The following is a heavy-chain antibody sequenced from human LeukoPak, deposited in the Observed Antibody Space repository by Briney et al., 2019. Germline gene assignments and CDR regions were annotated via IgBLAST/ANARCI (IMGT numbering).Heavy chain of an antibody. D-gene: IGHD1-26*01. CDR1: GFTFSSYS. J-gene: IGHJ3*02. CDR2: ISGSGGST. Sequence: GGSLRLSCAASGFTFSSYSMSWVRQPPGKGLEWVSAISGSGGSTYYSDSVKGRFTISRDNSKNPLYLQMNSLRADDTAVYFCVKTTIGSYLEAAFDTWGQGTIVTVS. CDR3: VKTTIGSYLEAAFDT. V-gene: IGHV3-23*01.